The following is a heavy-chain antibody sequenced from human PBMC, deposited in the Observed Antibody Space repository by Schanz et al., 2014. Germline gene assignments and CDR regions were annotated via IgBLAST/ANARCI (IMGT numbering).Heavy chain of an antibody. CDR1: GFTVNNYA. CDR2: ITRQGTT. D-gene: IGHD6-19*01. Sequence: EVQLVESGGALVQPGGSLRLSCTVSGFTVNNYAMNWVRQAPGRGLEWVSGITRQGTTYYGDFVRGRFSISRDLSSNTLYLQMNSLRADDSAIYYCAKDHPSSGWPAFDVWGQGTQVTVSS. J-gene: IGHJ4*02. V-gene: IGHV3-23*04. CDR3: AKDHPSSGWPAFDV.